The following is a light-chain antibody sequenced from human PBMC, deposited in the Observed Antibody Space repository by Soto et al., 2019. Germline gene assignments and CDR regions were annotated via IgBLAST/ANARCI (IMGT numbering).Light chain of an antibody. Sequence: QSALTQPASVSGSPGQSITISCTGTSSDVGSYNLVSWYQQHPGKAPKLMIYEGSKRPSGVSNRFSGSKSGNTASLTISGLQAEHEADYYCCSYAGSSTWMFGGGTKLTVL. J-gene: IGLJ3*02. V-gene: IGLV2-23*01. CDR1: SSDVGSYNL. CDR2: EGS. CDR3: CSYAGSSTWM.